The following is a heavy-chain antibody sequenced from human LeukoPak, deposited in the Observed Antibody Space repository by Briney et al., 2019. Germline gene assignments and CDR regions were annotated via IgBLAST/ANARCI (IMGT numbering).Heavy chain of an antibody. CDR1: GGSISSYY. Sequence: PSETLSLTCTVSGGSISSYYWSWIRQPPGKGLEWIGYIYYSGITHYYPSLKSRVTISLGMSKNQFSLKLSSVTAADTAVYYCARDRGSSPDYFDFWGQGTLVTVSS. CDR2: IYYSGIT. CDR3: ARDRGSSPDYFDF. V-gene: IGHV4-59*01. D-gene: IGHD6-6*01. J-gene: IGHJ4*02.